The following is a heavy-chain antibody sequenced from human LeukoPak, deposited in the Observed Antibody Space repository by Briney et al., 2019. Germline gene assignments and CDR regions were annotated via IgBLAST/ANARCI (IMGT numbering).Heavy chain of an antibody. J-gene: IGHJ4*02. CDR3: AKGERYCSSTSCYTGDY. D-gene: IGHD2-2*02. CDR1: GFTFSSYA. CDR2: ISGSGGST. V-gene: IGHV3-23*01. Sequence: GGSLRLSCAASGFTFSSYAMSWVCQAPGKGLEWVSAISGSGGSTYYADSVKGRFTISRDNSKNTLYLQMNSLRAEDTAVYYCAKGERYCSSTSCYTGDYWGQGTLVTVSS.